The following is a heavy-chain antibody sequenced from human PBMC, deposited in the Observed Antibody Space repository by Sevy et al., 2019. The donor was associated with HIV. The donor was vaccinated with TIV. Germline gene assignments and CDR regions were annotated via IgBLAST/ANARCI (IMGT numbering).Heavy chain of an antibody. CDR1: GGSISSGGYS. CDR3: ARGYCSSTSCYAGAFDI. D-gene: IGHD2-2*01. Sequence: SETLSLTCAVSGGSISSGGYSWSWIRQPPGKGLEWIGYIYHSGSTYYNPSLKSRVTISVDRSKNQFSLKLSSVTAADTAVYYCARGYCSSTSCYAGAFDIWGQGTMVTVSS. J-gene: IGHJ3*02. CDR2: IYHSGST. V-gene: IGHV4-30-2*01.